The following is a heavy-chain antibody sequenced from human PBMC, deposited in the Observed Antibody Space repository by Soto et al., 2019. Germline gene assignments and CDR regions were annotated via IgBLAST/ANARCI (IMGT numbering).Heavy chain of an antibody. Sequence: EVQLLESGGGLVQPGGSLRLSCAASGFTFSSYAMSWVRQAPGKGLEWVSAISGSGGSTYYADSVKGRFTISRDNSKNTLYLQMNSLRAEDTAVYYCAGVNRRGYYYYGMDVWGQGTTVTVSS. CDR1: GFTFSSYA. V-gene: IGHV3-23*01. J-gene: IGHJ6*02. CDR3: AGVNRRGYYYYGMDV. D-gene: IGHD3-10*01. CDR2: ISGSGGST.